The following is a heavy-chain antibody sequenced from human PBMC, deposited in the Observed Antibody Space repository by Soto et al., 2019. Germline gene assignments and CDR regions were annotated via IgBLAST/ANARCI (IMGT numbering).Heavy chain of an antibody. CDR2: VFPVDSDT. CDR3: ARPPSYYYDSRPYAFDI. V-gene: IGHV5-51*01. D-gene: IGHD3-22*01. Sequence: PGESLKIACKSSGYTFTAYWIAWVRQMPGKGLEWMGSVFPVDSDTRYSPSFQGLVTVSADKSITTAYLQWSSLKASDTAIYYCARPPSYYYDSRPYAFDIWGQGTMVTVSS. CDR1: GYTFTAYW. J-gene: IGHJ3*02.